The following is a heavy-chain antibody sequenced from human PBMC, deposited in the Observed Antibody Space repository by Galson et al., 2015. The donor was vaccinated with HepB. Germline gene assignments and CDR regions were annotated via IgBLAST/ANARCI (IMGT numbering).Heavy chain of an antibody. J-gene: IGHJ3*01. CDR2: IDREGGST. CDR1: EFTFKSYG. V-gene: IGHV3-20*04. CDR3: ARMSPSTNNGFDV. Sequence: SLRLSCAASEFTFKSYGMTWVRQAPGKGLEWVSAIDREGGSTGYAESVRGRFIISRDNAKGSLYLQMNSLRPEDTALYYCARMSPSTNNGFDVWGQGTLVTVSS.